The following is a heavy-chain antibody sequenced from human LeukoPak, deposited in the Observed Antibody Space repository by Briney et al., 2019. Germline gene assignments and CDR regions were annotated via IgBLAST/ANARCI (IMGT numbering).Heavy chain of an antibody. CDR2: IIPIFGTA. Sequence: ASVKVSCKASGYTFTSYYMHWVRQAPGQGLEWMGGIIPIFGTANYAQKFQGRVTITADESTSTAYMELSSLRSEDTAVYYCARASGGDAFDIWGQGTMVTVSS. CDR1: GYTFTSYY. CDR3: ARASGGDAFDI. J-gene: IGHJ3*02. V-gene: IGHV1-69*13. D-gene: IGHD3-16*01.